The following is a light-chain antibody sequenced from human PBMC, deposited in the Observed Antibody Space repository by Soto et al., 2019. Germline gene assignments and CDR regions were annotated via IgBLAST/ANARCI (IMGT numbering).Light chain of an antibody. CDR2: EVS. CDR3: SSYAGSNNFV. CDR1: SSDVGGYNY. V-gene: IGLV2-8*01. J-gene: IGLJ1*01. Sequence: SVLAQPPSASGSPGQSVTSSCTGTSSDVGGYNYVSWYQQHPGKAPKLMIYEVSERPSGVPDRFSGSKSSNTASLTVSGLQAEDEADYYCSSYAGSNNFVFGTGTKVTVL.